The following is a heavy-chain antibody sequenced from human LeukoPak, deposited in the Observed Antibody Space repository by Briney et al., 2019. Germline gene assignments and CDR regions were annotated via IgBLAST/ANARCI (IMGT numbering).Heavy chain of an antibody. V-gene: IGHV3-21*01. D-gene: IGHD6-13*01. CDR1: GFTFSSYS. CDR3: ARDEDPIYSSSWHDAFDI. CDR2: ISSSSSYI. J-gene: IGHJ3*02. Sequence: GGSLRLSCAASGFTFSSYSMNWVRQAPGKGLEWVSSISSSSSYIYYADSVKGRFTISRDNAKNSLYLQMNSLRAEDTAVYYCARDEDPIYSSSWHDAFDIWGQGTMVTVSS.